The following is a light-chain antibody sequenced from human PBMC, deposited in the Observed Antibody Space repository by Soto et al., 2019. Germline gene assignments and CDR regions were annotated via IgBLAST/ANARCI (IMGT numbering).Light chain of an antibody. CDR1: SSNIGAGYD. CDR3: QPYDSSLSGSGV. CDR2: GNS. Sequence: QSVLTQPPSVSGAPGQRVTISCTGSSSNIGAGYDVHWYQQLPGTAPKLLIYGNSNRPSGVPDRFSGSKSGTSASLAITGLQAEDEADYYCQPYDSSLSGSGVFGTGTKLTVL. V-gene: IGLV1-40*01. J-gene: IGLJ1*01.